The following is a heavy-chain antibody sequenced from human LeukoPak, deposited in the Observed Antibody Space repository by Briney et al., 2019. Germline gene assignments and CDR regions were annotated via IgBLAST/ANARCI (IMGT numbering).Heavy chain of an antibody. D-gene: IGHD3-3*01. CDR1: GGSISGYY. CDR2: IYTSGTT. Sequence: SETLSLTCTVSGGSISGYYWSWIRQPAGKGLEWIGRIYTSGTTDDNPSLKSRVTMSVDTSKNQVSLKVNSVTAADTAVYYCARDPSDFWSGYYTGYFDYWGQGTLVTVSS. J-gene: IGHJ4*02. V-gene: IGHV4-4*07. CDR3: ARDPSDFWSGYYTGYFDY.